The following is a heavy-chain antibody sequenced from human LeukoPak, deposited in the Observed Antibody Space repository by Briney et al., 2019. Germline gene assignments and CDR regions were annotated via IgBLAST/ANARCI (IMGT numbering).Heavy chain of an antibody. J-gene: IGHJ4*02. CDR3: ARDLKMGYSSGRYSWGTGSSNDY. CDR2: INPSGGST. V-gene: IGHV1-46*01. Sequence: ASVKVSCKASGYTFTSYYMHWVRQAPGQELEWMGIINPSGGSTSYAQKFQGRVTMTRDMSTSTVYMELSSLRSEDTAVYYCARDLKMGYSSGRYSWGTGSSNDYWGQGTLVTVSS. CDR1: GYTFTSYY. D-gene: IGHD6-19*01.